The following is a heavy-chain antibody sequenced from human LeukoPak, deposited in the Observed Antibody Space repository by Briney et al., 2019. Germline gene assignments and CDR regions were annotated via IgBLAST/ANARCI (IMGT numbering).Heavy chain of an antibody. CDR2: IYTSGST. CDR1: GGSISTYY. J-gene: IGHJ6*03. D-gene: IGHD2/OR15-2a*01. Sequence: SETLSLTCTVSGGSISTYYWSWIRQPPGKGPEWIGYIYTSGSTNYNPSLKSRVTMSVDTSKNQFYLMLSSVTAADTAVYFCARSNIAGYYYYMDVWGTGTPITVSS. CDR3: ARSNIAGYYYYMDV. V-gene: IGHV4-4*09.